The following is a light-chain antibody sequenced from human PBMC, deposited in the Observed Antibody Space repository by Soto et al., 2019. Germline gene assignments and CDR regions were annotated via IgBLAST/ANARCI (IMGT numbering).Light chain of an antibody. CDR1: QSISTY. CDR2: AAS. V-gene: IGKV1-39*01. J-gene: IGKJ1*01. Sequence: DIQMTQSPSSLSASVGDRVTITCRASQSISTYLNWYQQKPGKAPNLLIYAASSLQSGVPSRFSGSGSGTEFTLTISSLQSEDFAVYYCQQHSNWPWTFGQGTKVDIK. CDR3: QQHSNWPWT.